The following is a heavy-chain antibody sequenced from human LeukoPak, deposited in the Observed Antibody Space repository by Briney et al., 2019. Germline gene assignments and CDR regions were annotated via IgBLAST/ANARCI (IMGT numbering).Heavy chain of an antibody. CDR2: IYYSGST. V-gene: IGHV4-59*01. J-gene: IGHJ3*02. D-gene: IGHD3-22*01. CDR3: ARGSDYYDSSGSVDAFDI. CDR1: GGSISSYY. Sequence: SETLSLTCTVSGGSISSYYWSWIRQPPGKGLEWIGYIYYSGSTNYNPSLKSRVTISVDTSKNQFSLKLSCVTAADTAVYYCARGSDYYDSSGSVDAFDIWGQGTMVTVSS.